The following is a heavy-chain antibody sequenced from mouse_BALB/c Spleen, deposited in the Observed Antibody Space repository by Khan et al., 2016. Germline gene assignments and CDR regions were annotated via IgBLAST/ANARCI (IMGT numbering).Heavy chain of an antibody. CDR1: GFNFSSFG. J-gene: IGHJ4*01. CDR2: ISSGSNTI. CDR3: ARRIVTRDYYGMDY. V-gene: IGHV5-17*02. D-gene: IGHD2-5*01. Sequence: EVELVESGGGLVQPGGSRKLSCAASGFNFSSFGMHWVRQAPEKGLEWVAYISSGSNTIYYADTVKGRFTISRDNPKKTLFLQMTSLRSEDTAMYYCARRIVTRDYYGMDYWGQGTSVPVSS.